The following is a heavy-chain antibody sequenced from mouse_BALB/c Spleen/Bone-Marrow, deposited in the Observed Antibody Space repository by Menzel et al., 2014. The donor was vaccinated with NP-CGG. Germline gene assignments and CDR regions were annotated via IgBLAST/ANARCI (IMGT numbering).Heavy chain of an antibody. Sequence: VQRVESGPGLVAPSQSLSITCTVSGFSLTNYGVHWVRQPPGKGLEWLGVIWAGGITNYNSALMSGLNINKDISKSQVFLKMSSLQADDTAMYYCARGLRLGDSLDFWGQGTSVTVSS. CDR1: GFSLTNYG. D-gene: IGHD1-2*01. CDR3: ARGLRLGDSLDF. CDR2: IWAGGIT. J-gene: IGHJ4*01. V-gene: IGHV2-9*02.